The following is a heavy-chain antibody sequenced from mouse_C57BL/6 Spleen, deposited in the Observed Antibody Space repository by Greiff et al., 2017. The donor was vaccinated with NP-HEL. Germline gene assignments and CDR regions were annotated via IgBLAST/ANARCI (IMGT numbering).Heavy chain of an antibody. D-gene: IGHD2-2*01. CDR2: IRNKANNHAT. CDR1: GFTFSDAW. Sequence: EVMLVESGGGLVQPGGSMKLSCAASGFTFSDAWMAWVRQSPEKGLEWVAEIRNKANNHATYYAESVKGRFTISRDDSKSSVYLQMNSLRAEDTGIYYCTPMGYYWYFDVWGTGTTVTVSS. J-gene: IGHJ1*03. CDR3: TPMGYYWYFDV. V-gene: IGHV6-6*01.